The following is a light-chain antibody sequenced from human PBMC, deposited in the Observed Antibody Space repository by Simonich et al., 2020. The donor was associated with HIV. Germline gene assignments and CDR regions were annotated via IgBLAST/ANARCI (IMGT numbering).Light chain of an antibody. Sequence: EIVMMQFPATLSVSPGERATLSCRASQSVSSNFPWYQQKPGQAPRLLIFGASTRAPDIPARCSGSGSGTEFTLIISSMQSEDFAVYYCQQYGSSPTWTFGQGTKVEIK. V-gene: IGKV3-15*01. J-gene: IGKJ1*01. CDR3: QQYGSSPTWT. CDR2: GAS. CDR1: QSVSSN.